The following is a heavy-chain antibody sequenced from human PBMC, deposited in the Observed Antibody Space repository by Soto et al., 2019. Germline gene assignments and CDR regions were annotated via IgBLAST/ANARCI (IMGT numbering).Heavy chain of an antibody. D-gene: IGHD2-21*02. V-gene: IGHV4-61*01. CDR1: GASVTNTNYH. J-gene: IGHJ4*02. Sequence: SETLSLTCTVSGASVTNTNYHWSWIRQPPGRGLEWIGQVQYGRSSEFDSSSLKSRLTLSIDASKNTLYLQMNNLRAGDTALYYCAKAIPGDWIFDYWGQGTLVTVSS. CDR3: AKAIPGDWIFDY. CDR2: VQYGRSS.